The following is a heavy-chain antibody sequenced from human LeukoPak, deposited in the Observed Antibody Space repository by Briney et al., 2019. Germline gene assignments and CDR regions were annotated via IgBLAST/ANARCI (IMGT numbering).Heavy chain of an antibody. D-gene: IGHD6-13*01. V-gene: IGHV1-69*06. J-gene: IGHJ5*02. Sequence: ASVNVSCKASGGTFSSYAISWVRQAPGQGLEWMGRIIPIFGTANYAQKFQGRVTITADKSTSTAYMELSSLRSEDTAVYYCATHIKAAAGTEPWGQGTLVTVSS. CDR1: GGTFSSYA. CDR2: IIPIFGTA. CDR3: ATHIKAAAGTEP.